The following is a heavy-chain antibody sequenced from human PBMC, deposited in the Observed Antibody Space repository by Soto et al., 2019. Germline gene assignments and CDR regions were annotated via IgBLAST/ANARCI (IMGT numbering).Heavy chain of an antibody. D-gene: IGHD2-2*01. Sequence: QITLKESGPTLVKPTQTLTLTCTFSGFSLSSIGVGVGWIRQPPGKALEWLGILYWDDDKHYSPALKSRISSAKDASKDQVVLTLTNVDPVDTATYYCAHTIVVVPTAHDAFDVWGQGAMVTVSS. V-gene: IGHV2-5*02. CDR3: AHTIVVVPTAHDAFDV. CDR1: GFSLSSIGVG. CDR2: LYWDDDK. J-gene: IGHJ3*01.